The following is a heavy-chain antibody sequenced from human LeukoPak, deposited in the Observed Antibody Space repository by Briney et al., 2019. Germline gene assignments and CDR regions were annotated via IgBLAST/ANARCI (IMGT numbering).Heavy chain of an antibody. J-gene: IGHJ4*02. D-gene: IGHD4-17*01. CDR3: AKRPSDYGDYVSYFDY. Sequence: RGSLRLSCAASGFSFISYGMHWVRQAPGKGLEWVGVISDDGRRKDYADSVKGRFTISRDNSKDTLYLQMNSLRAEDTAVYYCAKRPSDYGDYVSYFDYWGQGTLVTVPS. CDR1: GFSFISYG. CDR2: ISDDGRRK. V-gene: IGHV3-30*18.